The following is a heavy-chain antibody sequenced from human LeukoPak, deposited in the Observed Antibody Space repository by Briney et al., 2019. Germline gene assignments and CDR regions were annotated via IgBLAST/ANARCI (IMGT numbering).Heavy chain of an antibody. CDR1: GDSISSSRFY. CDR2: INHSGST. Sequence: SETLSLTCTVSGDSISSSRFYWSWIRQPPGKGLEWIGEINHSGSTNYNPSLKSRVTISVDTSKNQFSLKLSSVTAADTAVYYCARGRRRITMVRGVIIAGINFDYWGQGTLVTVSS. V-gene: IGHV4-39*07. D-gene: IGHD3-10*01. J-gene: IGHJ4*02. CDR3: ARGRRRITMVRGVIIAGINFDY.